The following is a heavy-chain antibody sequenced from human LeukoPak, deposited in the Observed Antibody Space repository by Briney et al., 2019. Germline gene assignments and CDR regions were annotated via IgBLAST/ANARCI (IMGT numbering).Heavy chain of an antibody. V-gene: IGHV1-2*02. CDR2: INPNSGGT. D-gene: IGHD5-18*01. CDR1: GYTFTGYY. CDR3: ARGASYSYGQAGYYYYYYMDV. Sequence: RASVKVSCKASGYTFTGYYMHWVRQAPGQGLEWMGWINPNSGGTNYAQKFQGRVTMTRDTSISTAYMELSRLRSDDTAVYYCARGASYSYGQAGYYYYYYMDVWGKGTTVTVSS. J-gene: IGHJ6*03.